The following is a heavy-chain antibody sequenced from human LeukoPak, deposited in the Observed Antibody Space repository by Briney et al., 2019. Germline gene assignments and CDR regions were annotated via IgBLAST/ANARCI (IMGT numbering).Heavy chain of an antibody. D-gene: IGHD5-18*01. CDR1: GYTFTSYG. V-gene: IGHV1-2*02. CDR3: ARLFGYSYARGAFDI. CDR2: INPNSGGT. Sequence: ASVKVSCKASGYTFTSYGISWVRQAPGQGLEWMGWINPNSGGTNYAQKFRGRVTMTRDTSISTAYMELSRLRSDDTAVYYCARLFGYSYARGAFDIWGQGTMVTVSS. J-gene: IGHJ3*02.